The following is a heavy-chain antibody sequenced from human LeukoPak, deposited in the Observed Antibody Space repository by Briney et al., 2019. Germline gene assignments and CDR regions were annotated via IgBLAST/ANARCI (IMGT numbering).Heavy chain of an antibody. J-gene: IGHJ6*02. CDR2: INPNSGGT. Sequence: ASVTVSCKASGYTFTVYYMHWVRQAPGQGLEWMGWINPNSGGTNYAQKLQGRVTMTTDTSTSTAYMELRSLRSDDTAVYYCARDERDCGGDCSYYYYGMDVWGQGTTVTVSS. V-gene: IGHV1-2*02. CDR3: ARDERDCGGDCSYYYYGMDV. D-gene: IGHD2-21*02. CDR1: GYTFTVYY.